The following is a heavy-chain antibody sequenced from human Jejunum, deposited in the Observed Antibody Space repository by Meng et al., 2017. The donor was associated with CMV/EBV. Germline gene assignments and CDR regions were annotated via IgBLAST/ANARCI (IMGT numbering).Heavy chain of an antibody. V-gene: IGHV4-4*02. J-gene: IGHJ4*02. Sequence: SITSSTWWSWVRQPPGKGLEWIGEVYHGGNTNYNPSLKSRVTISVDKSKNQFSLKLSSVTAADTAVYYCARELDYYDTSGYYNNDYWGPGTLVTVSS. CDR1: SITSSTW. D-gene: IGHD3-22*01. CDR3: ARELDYYDTSGYYNNDY. CDR2: VYHGGNT.